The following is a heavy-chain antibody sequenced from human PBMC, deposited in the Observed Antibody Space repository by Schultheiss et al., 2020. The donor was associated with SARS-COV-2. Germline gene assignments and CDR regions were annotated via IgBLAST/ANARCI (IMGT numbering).Heavy chain of an antibody. D-gene: IGHD2/OR15-2a*01. CDR3: AKDRGTTAGIYYYYGMDV. CDR2: ISGSGGST. V-gene: IGHV3-21*01. CDR1: GFTFSSYS. J-gene: IGHJ6*02. Sequence: GESLKISCAASGFTFSSYSMNWVRQAPGKGLEWVSAISGSGGSTYYADSVKGRFTISRDNAENSLYLQMDSLRVEDTAVYYCAKDRGTTAGIYYYYGMDVWGQGTTVTVSS.